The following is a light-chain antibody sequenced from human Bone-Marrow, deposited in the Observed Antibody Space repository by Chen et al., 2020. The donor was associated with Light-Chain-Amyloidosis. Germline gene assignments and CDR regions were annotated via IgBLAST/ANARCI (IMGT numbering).Light chain of an antibody. V-gene: IGLV1-44*01. CDR3: AVGDDSLSGRV. Sequence: QAVVTQPPSASGAPGQRVTISFSGSWSNIGSNSINWYQQLSGPAPKLLIYGNSQRPSVVPDRFSGSKSGPAASLAISGRQAEDEADYYCAVGDDSLSGRVFGGGTKLTVL. CDR2: GNS. J-gene: IGLJ3*02. CDR1: WSNIGSNS.